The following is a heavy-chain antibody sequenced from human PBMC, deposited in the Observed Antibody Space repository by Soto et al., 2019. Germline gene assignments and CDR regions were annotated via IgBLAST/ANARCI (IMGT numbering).Heavy chain of an antibody. J-gene: IGHJ4*02. CDR3: ATPIVAFY. D-gene: IGHD5-12*01. V-gene: IGHV1-3*01. Sequence: ASVKVSCKASGYTFTSYAIHWVRQAPGQRLEWMGWINAGNGNTKYSRKFQGRVIITRDTSAGTAYMELRSLRSEDTAVYYCATPIVAFYWGQGTLVTVS. CDR2: INAGNGNT. CDR1: GYTFTSYA.